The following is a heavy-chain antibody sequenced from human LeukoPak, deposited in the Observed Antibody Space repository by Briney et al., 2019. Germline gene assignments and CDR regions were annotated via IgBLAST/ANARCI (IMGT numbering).Heavy chain of an antibody. J-gene: IGHJ5*02. V-gene: IGHV3-23*01. D-gene: IGHD6-19*01. CDR1: VFTFSSYA. CDR2: ISGSGGST. Sequence: GGSLRLSCAASVFTFSSYAMCWGREAPGKGLEWVSAISGSGGSTYYADSVKGRFTISRDNSKNTLYLQMNSLRAEDTAVYYCAKVAVVEGWFDPWGQGTLVTVSS. CDR3: AKVAVVEGWFDP.